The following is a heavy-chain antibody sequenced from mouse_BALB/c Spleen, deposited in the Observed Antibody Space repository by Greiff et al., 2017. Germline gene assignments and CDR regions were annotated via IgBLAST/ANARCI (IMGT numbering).Heavy chain of an antibody. V-gene: IGHV10-1*02. CDR1: GFTFNTYA. CDR3: VRHGVRYAMDY. J-gene: IGHJ4*01. CDR2: IRSKSNNYAT. Sequence: EVKLVESGGGLVQPKGSLKLSCAASGFTFNTYAMNWVRQAPGKGLEWVARIRSKSNNYATYYADSVKDRFTISRDDSQSMLYLQMNNLKTEDTAMYYCVRHGVRYAMDYWGQGTSVTVSS.